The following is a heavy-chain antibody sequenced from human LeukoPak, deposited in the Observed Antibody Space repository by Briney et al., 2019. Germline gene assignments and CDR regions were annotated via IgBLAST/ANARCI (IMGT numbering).Heavy chain of an antibody. V-gene: IGHV3-21*01. CDR2: ISTGSTYI. Sequence: GGSLRLSCAASGFTFSSSTMNWVRQAPGEGLEWVSSISTGSTYIYCAGSVQGRFTISRDNAKNTLYLQMNSLRAEDTAVYYCARAPLGGAAPTRSIDYWGQGTLVTVSS. CDR3: ARAPLGGAAPTRSIDY. J-gene: IGHJ4*02. D-gene: IGHD1-26*01. CDR1: GFTFSSST.